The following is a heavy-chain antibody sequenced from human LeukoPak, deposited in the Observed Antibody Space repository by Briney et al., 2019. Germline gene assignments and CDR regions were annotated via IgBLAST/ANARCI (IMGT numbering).Heavy chain of an antibody. CDR1: GFTFNSYA. Sequence: PGGSLRLSCVASGFTFNSYAMYWVRQAPGKGLEWISGIFGSGGSAHYADSVEGRFTISRDNSKNTVYLQLDSLRVEDTAVYYCGKTTVGYSSGRYPGWPVDYWGQGALVTVSS. D-gene: IGHD2-15*01. J-gene: IGHJ4*02. CDR3: GKTTVGYSSGRYPGWPVDY. CDR2: IFGSGGSA. V-gene: IGHV3-23*01.